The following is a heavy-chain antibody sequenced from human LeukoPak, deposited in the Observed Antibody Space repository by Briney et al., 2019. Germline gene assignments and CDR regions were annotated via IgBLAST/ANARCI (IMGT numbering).Heavy chain of an antibody. CDR1: GDSFTTYW. Sequence: GESLKISCSGLGDSFTTYWITWVRQMSGKGLEWVGMIYPRDADTRYSPSFEGQVTISADRSTRTAFLQWNSLKASDSGMYYCARTFLGGGHPVRDEMWGQGTQVTVSA. V-gene: IGHV5-51*01. J-gene: IGHJ4*02. CDR3: ARTFLGGGHPVRDEM. D-gene: IGHD2/OR15-2a*01. CDR2: IYPRDADT.